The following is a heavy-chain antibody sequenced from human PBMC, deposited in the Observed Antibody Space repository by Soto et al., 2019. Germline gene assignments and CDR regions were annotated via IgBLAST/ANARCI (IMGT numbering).Heavy chain of an antibody. CDR3: VTGGRTAGHVYHFDD. CDR1: GFSFSTYG. CDR2: ISGSGGDT. V-gene: IGHV3-23*01. D-gene: IGHD3-16*01. J-gene: IGHJ4*02. Sequence: EVQLLESGGGLVQPGGSLRLSCAASGFSFSTYGMGWVRQPPGKGLEWVSGISGSGGDTYYADSVKGRFTISRDNSKNTLYLRMNSLRAEDTAVYYCVTGGRTAGHVYHFDDWGQGALVTVSS.